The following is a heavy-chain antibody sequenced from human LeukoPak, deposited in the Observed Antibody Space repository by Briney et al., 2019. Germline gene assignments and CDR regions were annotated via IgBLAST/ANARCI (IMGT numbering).Heavy chain of an antibody. CDR3: AKGITVMMVAPGY. V-gene: IGHV3-53*01. Sequence: PGGSLRLSCAASGFTVSSNYMTWVRQAPGKGLEWVSVIYSNNTTFYADSVKGRFTISRDKPKNTLYLQMNSLRAEDTAVYYCAKGITVMMVAPGYWGQGTLVTVSS. D-gene: IGHD3-22*01. CDR1: GFTVSSNY. CDR2: IYSNNTT. J-gene: IGHJ4*02.